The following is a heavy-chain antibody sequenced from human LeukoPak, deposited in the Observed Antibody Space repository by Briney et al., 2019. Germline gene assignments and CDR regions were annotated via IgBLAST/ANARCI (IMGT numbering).Heavy chain of an antibody. CDR2: INHSGST. CDR3: ARSKYGSGSYYFNWFDP. Sequence: PSETLSLTCAVYGGSFSGYYWSWIRQPPGKGLEWIGEINHSGSTNYNPSLKSRVTISVDTSKNQFSLKLSSVTAADTAVYYCARSKYGSGSYYFNWFDPWGQGTLVTVSS. J-gene: IGHJ5*02. V-gene: IGHV4-34*01. D-gene: IGHD3-10*01. CDR1: GGSFSGYY.